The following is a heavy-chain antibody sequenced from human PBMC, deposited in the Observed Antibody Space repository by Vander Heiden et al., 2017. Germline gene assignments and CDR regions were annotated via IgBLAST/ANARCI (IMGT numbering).Heavy chain of an antibody. Sequence: QVQLVQSGAEVKKPGASVKVSCQASGYTFTSYSMHWVRQAPGQGLEGMGIINPSGGSTSYAQKVQGRVTMTRDTSTSTVYMEMSSLRSEDTAVYYCAMEQWRERDYFQHWGQGTLVTVSS. CDR3: AMEQWRERDYFQH. CDR1: GYTFTSYS. J-gene: IGHJ1*01. D-gene: IGHD6-19*01. CDR2: INPSGGST. V-gene: IGHV1-46*03.